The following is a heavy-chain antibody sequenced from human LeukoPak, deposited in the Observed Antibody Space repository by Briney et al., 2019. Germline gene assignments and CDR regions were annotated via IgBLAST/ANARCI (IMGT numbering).Heavy chain of an antibody. D-gene: IGHD2-15*01. CDR3: AQKGGTDH. Sequence: GGSLRLACAASGFTFSRFGMNWVRQAPGKGLEWISYISSSSSAIYYADSVKGRFTISRDNAKNSLYLQMSSLRDEDTAVYYCAQKGGTDHWGQGTLVTVSS. CDR2: ISSSSSAI. V-gene: IGHV3-48*02. J-gene: IGHJ4*02. CDR1: GFTFSRFG.